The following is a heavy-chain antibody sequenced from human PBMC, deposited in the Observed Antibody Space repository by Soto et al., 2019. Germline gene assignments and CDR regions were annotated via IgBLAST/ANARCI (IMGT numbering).Heavy chain of an antibody. J-gene: IGHJ3*02. D-gene: IGHD2-2*01. Sequence: QVQLVQSGAEVKKPGASVKVSCKASGYTFTNYAMHWVRQAPGQRPEWMGWINAGNGNTKFSQRFQGRVTITRDTSAYIAYMELRSLTSEDTAVYFCARAGFCSTTSCSDAFDIWGQGTMVTVSS. CDR1: GYTFTNYA. CDR2: INAGNGNT. V-gene: IGHV1-3*01. CDR3: ARAGFCSTTSCSDAFDI.